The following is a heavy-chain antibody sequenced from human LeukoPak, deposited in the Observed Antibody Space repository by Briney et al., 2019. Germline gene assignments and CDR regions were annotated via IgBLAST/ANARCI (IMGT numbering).Heavy chain of an antibody. CDR2: ISSSSSYT. Sequence: GGSLRLSCAASGLTFSDYYMSWIRQAPGKGLEWVSYISSSSSYTNYADSVKGRFTISRDNAKNSLYLQMNSLRAEDTAVYYCARIAAAGGDAYWGQGTLVTVSS. V-gene: IGHV3-11*03. D-gene: IGHD6-13*01. CDR1: GLTFSDYY. J-gene: IGHJ4*02. CDR3: ARIAAAGGDAY.